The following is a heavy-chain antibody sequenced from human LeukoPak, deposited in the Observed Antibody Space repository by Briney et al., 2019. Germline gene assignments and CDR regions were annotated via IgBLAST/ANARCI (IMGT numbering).Heavy chain of an antibody. D-gene: IGHD3-9*01. CDR1: GFTFSSYS. CDR3: ARDHRYFDWLYFDY. J-gene: IGHJ4*02. CDR2: ISSSRRTI. Sequence: GGSLRLSCAASGFTFSSYSMNWVRQAPGKGLEWVSYISSSRRTIYYADSVKGRFTISRDNAKTSLYLQMNSLRAEDTAVYYCARDHRYFDWLYFDYWGQGTLVTVSS. V-gene: IGHV3-48*04.